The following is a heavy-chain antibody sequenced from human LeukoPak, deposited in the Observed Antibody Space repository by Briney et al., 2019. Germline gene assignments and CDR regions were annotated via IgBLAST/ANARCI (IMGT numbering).Heavy chain of an antibody. V-gene: IGHV4-59*01. CDR1: GGSISSYY. J-gene: IGHJ6*03. D-gene: IGHD1-26*01. CDR3: ARTTVGAHYYYYYMDV. Sequence: SETLSLTCTASGGSISSYYWSWIRQPPGKGLEWIGYIYYSGSTNYNPSLKSRVTISVDTSKNQFSLKLSSVTAADTAVYYCARTTVGAHYYYYYMDVWGKGTTVTVSS. CDR2: IYYSGST.